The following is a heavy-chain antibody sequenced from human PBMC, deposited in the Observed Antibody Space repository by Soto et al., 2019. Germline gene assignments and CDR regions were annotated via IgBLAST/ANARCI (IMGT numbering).Heavy chain of an antibody. CDR1: GGSFSGYY. CDR2: INHSGST. Sequence: QVQLQQCGAELLKPSETLSLTCAVYGGSFSGYYLSWIRQPPGKGLEWIGEINHSGSTNYNPSLKSRVTISVHTSKNQFALRLGSVTAADTAVYYCARSVGTGGDYWRQGTLVTVSS. D-gene: IGHD3-10*01. V-gene: IGHV4-34*01. CDR3: ARSVGTGGDY. J-gene: IGHJ4*02.